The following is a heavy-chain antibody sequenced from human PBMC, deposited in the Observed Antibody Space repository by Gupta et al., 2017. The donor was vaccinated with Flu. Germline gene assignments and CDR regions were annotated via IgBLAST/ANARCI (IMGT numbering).Heavy chain of an antibody. D-gene: IGHD3-3*01. CDR1: GFTFTNYA. CDR3: AKSGITLFGVITY. J-gene: IGHJ4*02. CDR2: ITASGGST. V-gene: IGHV3-23*01. Sequence: EVQLLESGGGWVQRGGSLRLSCAASGFTFTNYAMNWVRQAPGKGLEWFSTITASGGSTFYADSVKGRFAVSRDNSKNTLYLQMNSLRAEDTATYYCAKSGITLFGVITYWGQGTPVTVSS.